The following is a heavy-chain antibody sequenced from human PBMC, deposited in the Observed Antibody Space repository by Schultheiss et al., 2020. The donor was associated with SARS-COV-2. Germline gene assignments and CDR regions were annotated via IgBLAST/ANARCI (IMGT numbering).Heavy chain of an antibody. CDR1: GFTFSSDS. D-gene: IGHD6-6*01. Sequence: GGSLRLSCAASGFTFSSDSMHWVRQAPGKGLEWVASITYDGSNKYYADTVKGGFSISRDNAKNTLYLHMNSLRAEDTAVYYCARHGISYSSSSHVTHWGQGTLVTVSS. CDR2: ITYDGSNK. J-gene: IGHJ4*02. V-gene: IGHV3-30*04. CDR3: ARHGISYSSSSHVTH.